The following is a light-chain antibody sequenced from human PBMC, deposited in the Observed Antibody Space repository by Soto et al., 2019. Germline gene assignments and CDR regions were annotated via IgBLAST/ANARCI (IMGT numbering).Light chain of an antibody. CDR1: SSDVGTYNY. Sequence: ALTQPASVSGSPGQSLTLSCTGTSSDVGTYNYVSWYQQHSGKAPKLMIYEVSNRPSGVSNRFSGSKSGNTASLTISGLQAEDEAEYYCIAYTSSLTLYVFGSGTTLTVL. V-gene: IGLV2-14*01. CDR3: IAYTSSLTLYV. J-gene: IGLJ1*01. CDR2: EVS.